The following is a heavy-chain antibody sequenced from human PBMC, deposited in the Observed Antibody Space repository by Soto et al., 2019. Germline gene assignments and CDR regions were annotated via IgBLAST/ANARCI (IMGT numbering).Heavy chain of an antibody. D-gene: IGHD6-13*01. Sequence: SETLSLTCTVSGGSLSGNFFWSWIRQHPGKGLEWIGNIHDSGSTYYSPPLKSRVTLSIDTSKNQFSLKLTSVTAADTAVYFCARLHRYGSSWSAEDWFDPWGQGTLVTVSS. V-gene: IGHV4-31*03. J-gene: IGHJ5*02. CDR2: IHDSGST. CDR3: ARLHRYGSSWSAEDWFDP. CDR1: GGSLSGNFF.